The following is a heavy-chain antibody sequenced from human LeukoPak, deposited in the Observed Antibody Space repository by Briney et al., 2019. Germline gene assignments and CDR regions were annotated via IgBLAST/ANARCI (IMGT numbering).Heavy chain of an antibody. Sequence: GGSLRLSCAASGFTFSSYAMHWVRQAPGKGLEWVAVISYDGSNKYYADSAKGRFTISRDNSKNTLYLQMNSLRAEDTAVYYCARDLAVLYDSSGYSFDPWGQGTLVTVSS. J-gene: IGHJ5*02. D-gene: IGHD3-22*01. CDR2: ISYDGSNK. CDR3: ARDLAVLYDSSGYSFDP. CDR1: GFTFSSYA. V-gene: IGHV3-30-3*01.